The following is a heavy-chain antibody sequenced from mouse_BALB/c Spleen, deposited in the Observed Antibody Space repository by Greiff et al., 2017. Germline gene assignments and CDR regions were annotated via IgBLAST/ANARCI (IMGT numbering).Heavy chain of an antibody. CDR2: IYPGNSDT. Sequence: EVQVVESGTVLARPGASVKMSCKASGYSFTSYWMHWVKQRPGQGLEWIGAIYPGNSDTSYNQKFKGKAKLTAVTSASTAYMELSSLTNEDSAVYYCTSDGYSRRAMDYWGQGTSVTVSS. D-gene: IGHD2-3*01. CDR3: TSDGYSRRAMDY. V-gene: IGHV1-5*01. J-gene: IGHJ4*01. CDR1: GYSFTSYW.